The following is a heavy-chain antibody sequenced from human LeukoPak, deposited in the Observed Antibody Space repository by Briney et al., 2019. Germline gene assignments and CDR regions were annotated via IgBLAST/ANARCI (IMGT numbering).Heavy chain of an antibody. J-gene: IGHJ3*02. CDR1: GGSISSYY. CDR3: AREFDYGGNSRAFDI. D-gene: IGHD4-23*01. Sequence: SETLSLTCTVSGGSISSYYWSWIRQPPGKGLEWIGYIYYSGSTYYNPSHKSRVTISVDTSKNQFSLKLSSVTAADTAVYYCAREFDYGGNSRAFDIWGQGAMVTVSS. V-gene: IGHV4-59*06. CDR2: IYYSGST.